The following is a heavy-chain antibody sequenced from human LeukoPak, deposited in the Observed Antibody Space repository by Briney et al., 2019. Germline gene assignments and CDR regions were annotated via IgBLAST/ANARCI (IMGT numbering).Heavy chain of an antibody. D-gene: IGHD5-12*01. CDR2: ILPSSGVT. J-gene: IGHJ4*02. CDR3: ASVTYSAYDDFDY. CDR1: GYTFTGRY. V-gene: IGHV1-2*02. Sequence: ASVKVSCKASGYTFTGRYIHWVRQAPGQGLEWIGWILPSSGVTKFAQNFKGRVTMTRDTSINTAYMDLSSLTSDDTAIYYCASVTYSAYDDFDYWGQGTLVTVSS.